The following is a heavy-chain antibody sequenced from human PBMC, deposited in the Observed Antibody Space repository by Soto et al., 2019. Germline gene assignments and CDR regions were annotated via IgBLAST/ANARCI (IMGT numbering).Heavy chain of an antibody. CDR2: IYYSGST. Sequence: QVQLQEWGPGLVKPSLTMSLTCTVSGGSISSGDYYWSRIRQPPGKGLEWIGYIYYSGSTYYNPSLKSRVTISVDTSKNQFSLKLSSVTAADTAVYYCARDREYSSSSGGPGVAFDIWGQGTMVTVSS. CDR1: GGSISSGDYY. CDR3: ARDREYSSSSGGPGVAFDI. V-gene: IGHV4-30-4*01. D-gene: IGHD6-6*01. J-gene: IGHJ3*02.